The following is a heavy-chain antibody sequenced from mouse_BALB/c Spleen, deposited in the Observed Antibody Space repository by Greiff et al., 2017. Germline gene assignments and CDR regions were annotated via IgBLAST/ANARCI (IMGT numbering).Heavy chain of an antibody. V-gene: IGHV1-80*01. CDR1: GYAFSSYW. J-gene: IGHJ2*01. Sequence: VQRVESGAELMRPGSSVKISCKASGYAFSSYWMNWVKQRPGQGLEWIGQIYPGDGDTNYNGKFKGKATLTADKSSSTAYMQLSSLTSEDSAVYFCARNREMITPRGRGEDTTLTDSS. CDR3: ARNREMITPRG. CDR2: IYPGDGDT. D-gene: IGHD2-4*01.